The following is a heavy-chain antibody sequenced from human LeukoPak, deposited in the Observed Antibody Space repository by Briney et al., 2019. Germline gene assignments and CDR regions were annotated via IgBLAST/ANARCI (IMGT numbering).Heavy chain of an antibody. CDR3: ARDYYYDSSEEFDY. J-gene: IGHJ4*02. V-gene: IGHV1-18*01. D-gene: IGHD3-22*01. CDR2: ISAYNGNT. CDR1: GYTFTSSG. Sequence: ASVTVSCKASGYTFTSSGISWVRQAPGQGLEWMGWISAYNGNTNYAQKLQGRVTMTTDTSTSTAYMELRSLRSDDTAVYYCARDYYYDSSEEFDYWGQGTLVTVSS.